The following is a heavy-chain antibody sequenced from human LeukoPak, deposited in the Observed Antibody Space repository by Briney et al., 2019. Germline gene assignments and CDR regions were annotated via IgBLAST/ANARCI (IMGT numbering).Heavy chain of an antibody. Sequence: ASVKVSCKASGYTFTGYYMHWVRQAPGQGLEWMGWINPNSGGTNYAQKFQGRVTMTRDTSISTAYMELSRLRSDDTAVYYCERWVFGVVTTEANYYYYYYVDVWGKGTTVTVSS. CDR1: GYTFTGYY. D-gene: IGHD3-3*01. J-gene: IGHJ6*03. CDR2: INPNSGGT. CDR3: ERWVFGVVTTEANYYYYYYVDV. V-gene: IGHV1-2*02.